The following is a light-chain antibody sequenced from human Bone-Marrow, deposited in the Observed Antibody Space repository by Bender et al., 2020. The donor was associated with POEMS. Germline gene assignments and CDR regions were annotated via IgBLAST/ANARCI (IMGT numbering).Light chain of an antibody. V-gene: IGLV2-11*01. Sequence: QSALTQPRSVSGSPGQSVTISCTGTSSDVGGSNFVSWYQQHPGKAPKLIIYDVRSRPSGVSDRFSGSKSANTASLTISGLQTDDEADYYCSSFAGSVVFGGGTMLTVL. CDR2: DVR. CDR3: SSFAGSVV. CDR1: SSDVGGSNF. J-gene: IGLJ2*01.